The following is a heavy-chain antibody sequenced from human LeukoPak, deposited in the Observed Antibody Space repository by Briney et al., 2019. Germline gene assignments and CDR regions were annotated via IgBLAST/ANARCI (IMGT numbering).Heavy chain of an antibody. V-gene: IGHV5-51*01. CDR2: IYPGDSDT. D-gene: IGHD1-26*01. CDR3: ARHHSGSYYYDWYFDL. CDR1: GYSFTSYW. J-gene: IGHJ2*01. Sequence: GESLKISCKGSGYSFTSYWIGWVRQMPGKGLGWMGIIYPGDSDTRYSPSFQGQVTISADKSISTAYLQWSSLKASDTAMYYCARHHSGSYYYDWYFDLWGRGTLVTVSS.